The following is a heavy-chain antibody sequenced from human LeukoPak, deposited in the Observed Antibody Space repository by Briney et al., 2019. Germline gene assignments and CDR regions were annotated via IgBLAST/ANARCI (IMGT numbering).Heavy chain of an antibody. CDR1: GFTFDDYA. J-gene: IGHJ5*02. Sequence: PGRSLRLSCAASGFTFDDYAMPWVRQAPGKGLEWVSGISWNSGSIGYADSVKGRFTISRDNAKNSLYLQMNSLRAEDTALYYCAKDKGSSWYGSWFDPWGQGTLVTVSS. V-gene: IGHV3-9*01. CDR3: AKDKGSSWYGSWFDP. CDR2: ISWNSGSI. D-gene: IGHD6-13*01.